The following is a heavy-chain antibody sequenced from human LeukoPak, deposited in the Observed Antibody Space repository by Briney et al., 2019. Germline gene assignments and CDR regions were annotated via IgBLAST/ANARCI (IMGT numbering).Heavy chain of an antibody. Sequence: PSETLSLTCTVSGGSISSYYWSWIRQPPGKGLEWIGYIYYSGSTNYNPSLKSRVTISVDTSKNQFSLKLSSVTAADTAVYYCARGYGPDYDFWSGYFRNWFDPWGQGTLVTVSS. CDR2: IYYSGST. CDR1: GGSISSYY. CDR3: ARGYGPDYDFWSGYFRNWFDP. J-gene: IGHJ5*02. D-gene: IGHD3-3*01. V-gene: IGHV4-59*01.